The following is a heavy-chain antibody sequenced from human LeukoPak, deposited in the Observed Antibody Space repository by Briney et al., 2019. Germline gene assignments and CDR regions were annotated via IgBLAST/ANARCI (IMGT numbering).Heavy chain of an antibody. V-gene: IGHV3-7*01. D-gene: IGHD5-18*01. CDR2: INPDGNKK. CDR1: GFTFSDHH. CDR3: ARDLAYSRLDY. Sequence: GESLRLSCAASGFTFSDHHMDWVRQAPGKGLEWVASINPDGNKKYSADSVKGRFTISRDNAENSLYLQMNSLRVEDTAFYYCARDLAYSRLDYWGQGMLVTVSS. J-gene: IGHJ4*02.